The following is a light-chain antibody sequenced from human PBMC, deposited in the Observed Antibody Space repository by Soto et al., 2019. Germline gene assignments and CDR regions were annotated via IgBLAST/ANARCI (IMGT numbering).Light chain of an antibody. CDR2: KAS. Sequence: DIQMTQSPSTLSASVGDRVTITCRASQSISSWLAWYQQKPGKAPKLLIYKASSLESGVPSRFSGSGSGTEFTLTISSLQPDDFATYYCQQYNSYPWTFGQX. V-gene: IGKV1-5*03. CDR3: QQYNSYPWT. CDR1: QSISSW. J-gene: IGKJ1*01.